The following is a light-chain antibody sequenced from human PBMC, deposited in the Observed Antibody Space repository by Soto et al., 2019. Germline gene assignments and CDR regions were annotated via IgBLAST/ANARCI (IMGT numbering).Light chain of an antibody. Sequence: DIQMTQSPSTLSASLGDRVTITCRASQTIATWLAWYQQKPGTAPKLLIYDASTLEGGVPSRFSGSGSGTEFTLAISGLQADDFATYYCQQYQSFSLTFGGGTRVEVK. CDR3: QQYQSFSLT. J-gene: IGKJ4*01. CDR2: DAS. V-gene: IGKV1-5*01. CDR1: QTIATW.